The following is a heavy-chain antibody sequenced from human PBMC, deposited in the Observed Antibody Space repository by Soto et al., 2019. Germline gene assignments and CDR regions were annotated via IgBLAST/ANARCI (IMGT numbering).Heavy chain of an antibody. CDR1: GFTFSDYD. D-gene: IGHD3-10*01. V-gene: IGHV3-23*01. CDR3: ARAPRSGSYYNDPFAY. CDR2: ISASGRTT. J-gene: IGHJ4*02. Sequence: PGGSLRLSCAASGFTFSDYDMSWVRQAPGKGLEWVSAISASGRTTYYADSVKGRFTISRDSSNYTLYLQMNSLRVEDTAVFYCARAPRSGSYYNDPFAYWSQGTLVTVSS.